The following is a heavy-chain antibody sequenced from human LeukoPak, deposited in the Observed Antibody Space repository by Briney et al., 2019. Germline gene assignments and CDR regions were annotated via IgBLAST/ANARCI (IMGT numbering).Heavy chain of an antibody. Sequence: SETLSLTCTVSGGSISSTIYYWVWIRQPPGKGLEGIGSIYYRGSTYYNPSLKSRVAISVDTSKNQFSLKLSSVTAADTAVYYCARDSRSGWGNWFDPWGQGTLVTVSS. J-gene: IGHJ5*02. V-gene: IGHV4-39*07. CDR1: GGSISSTIYY. D-gene: IGHD6-19*01. CDR2: IYYRGST. CDR3: ARDSRSGWGNWFDP.